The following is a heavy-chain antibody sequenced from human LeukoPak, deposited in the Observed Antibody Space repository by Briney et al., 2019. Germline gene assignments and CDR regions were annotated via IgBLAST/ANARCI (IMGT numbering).Heavy chain of an antibody. J-gene: IGHJ4*02. CDR3: ARGRAFFD. V-gene: IGHV4-34*01. Sequence: SETLSLTCGFYSGSFSGYYCNWIRQPPGKGLDWIVEINHSGSNNYNPSLKSRVTISIDTSNNQFSLRLSSVTAAETAVYYCARGRAFFDWGQGTLVIVSS. CDR1: SGSFSGYY. CDR2: INHSGSN. D-gene: IGHD3-3*02.